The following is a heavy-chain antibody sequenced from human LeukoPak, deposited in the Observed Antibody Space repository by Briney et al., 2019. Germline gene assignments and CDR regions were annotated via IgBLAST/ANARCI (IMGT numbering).Heavy chain of an antibody. V-gene: IGHV4-61*09. CDR2: IYTSGNT. CDR3: ARGLGFDCSSTSCYVGGLDY. Sequence: SQTLSLTCTVSGGSISSDSYYWSWIRQHTGKGLEWIVHIYTSGNTNYNPSLKSRVTISVDTSKNQFSLKLSSVTAADTAVYYCARGLGFDCSSTSCYVGGLDYWGQGTLVTVSS. D-gene: IGHD2-2*01. CDR1: GGSISSDSYY. J-gene: IGHJ4*02.